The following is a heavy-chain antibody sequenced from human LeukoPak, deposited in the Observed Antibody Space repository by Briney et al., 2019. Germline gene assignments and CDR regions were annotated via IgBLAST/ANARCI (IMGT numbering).Heavy chain of an antibody. CDR2: ICSVSSII. Sequence: GGSLRLSCTASGFTFSSYSMHWVRQAPGKGLEWVSYICSVSSIIYYADSVKGRFTISRDNAKNSLYLQQNSLRAEDTAVYYCARDYYDNSAYFCLGYYYYMDVWGKGTTVTVSS. D-gene: IGHD3-22*01. CDR1: GFTFSSYS. V-gene: IGHV3-48*04. J-gene: IGHJ6*03. CDR3: ARDYYDNSAYFCLGYYYYMDV.